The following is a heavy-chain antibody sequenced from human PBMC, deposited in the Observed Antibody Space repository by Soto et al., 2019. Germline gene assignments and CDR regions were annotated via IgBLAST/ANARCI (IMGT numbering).Heavy chain of an antibody. CDR3: AKNGGPRSGYYGYFDY. CDR1: GVTFSSYG. J-gene: IGHJ4*02. V-gene: IGHV3-30*18. Sequence: PGGSLRLSCAASGVTFSSYGMHWVRQAPGKGLEWVAVISYDGSNKYYADSVKGRFTISRDNSKNTLYLQMNSLRAEDTAVYYCAKNGGPRSGYYGYFDYWGQGTLVTLSS. D-gene: IGHD3-22*01. CDR2: ISYDGSNK.